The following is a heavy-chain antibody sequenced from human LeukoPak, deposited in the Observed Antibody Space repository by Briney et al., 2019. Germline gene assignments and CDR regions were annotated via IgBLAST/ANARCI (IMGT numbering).Heavy chain of an antibody. CDR3: ARGGKARVVVVPAAIDY. J-gene: IGHJ4*02. Sequence: SETLSLTCAVYGGSFSGYYWSWIRQPPGKGLEWIGEINHSGSTNYNPSLKSRVTISVDTSKNQFSLTLSSVTAADTAVYYCARGGKARVVVVPAAIDYWGQGTLVTVSS. CDR2: INHSGST. D-gene: IGHD2-2*01. V-gene: IGHV4-34*01. CDR1: GGSFSGYY.